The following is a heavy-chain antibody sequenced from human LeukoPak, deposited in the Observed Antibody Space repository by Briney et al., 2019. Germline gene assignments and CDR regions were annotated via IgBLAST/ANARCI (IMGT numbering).Heavy chain of an antibody. Sequence: SETLSLTCTVSGGSISSYYWSWIRQPPGKGLEWIGYIYYSGSTNYNPSLKSRVTISVDASKNQFSLKLSSVTAADTAVYYCARLYGSGSYFDYWGQGTLVTVSS. CDR3: ARLYGSGSYFDY. V-gene: IGHV4-59*01. CDR1: GGSISSYY. D-gene: IGHD3-10*01. CDR2: IYYSGST. J-gene: IGHJ4*02.